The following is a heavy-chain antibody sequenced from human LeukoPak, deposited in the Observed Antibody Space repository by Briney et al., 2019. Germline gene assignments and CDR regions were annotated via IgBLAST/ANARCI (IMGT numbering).Heavy chain of an antibody. CDR1: GYTFTSYG. CDR2: ISAYNGNT. V-gene: IGHV1-18*01. J-gene: IGHJ4*02. Sequence: GASVKVSCKASGYTFTSYGISWVRQAPGQGLEWMGWISAYNGNTNYAQKLQGRVTMTTDTSTSTAYMELRSLRSDDTAVYYCARDAPYYYDSSGYWGIDYWGQGTLVTVSS. D-gene: IGHD3-22*01. CDR3: ARDAPYYYDSSGYWGIDY.